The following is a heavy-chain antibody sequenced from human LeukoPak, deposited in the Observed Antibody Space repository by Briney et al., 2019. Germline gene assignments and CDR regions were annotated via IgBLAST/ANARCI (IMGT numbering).Heavy chain of an antibody. CDR2: INPSGGST. CDR1: GYTFTSYY. CDR3: AKRGHSYGDFDY. V-gene: IGHV1-46*01. D-gene: IGHD5-18*01. J-gene: IGHJ4*02. Sequence: ASVKVSCKASGYTFTSYYMHWVRQAPGQGLEWMGIINPSGGSTSYAQKFQGRVTMTRDTSTSTVYRELSSLRSEDTAVYYCAKRGHSYGDFDYWGQGTLVTASS.